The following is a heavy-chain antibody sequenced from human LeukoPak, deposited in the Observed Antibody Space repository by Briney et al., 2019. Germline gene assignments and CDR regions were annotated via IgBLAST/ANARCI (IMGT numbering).Heavy chain of an antibody. CDR1: GGSISSYY. D-gene: IGHD6-13*01. J-gene: IGHJ6*02. CDR2: IYYSGST. Sequence: TASETLSLTCTVSGGSISSYYWSWIRQPPGKGLEWIGYIYYSGSTNYNPSLKSRVTISVDTSKNQFSLKLSSVTAADTAVYYCARSKAAAGVHGMDVWGQGTTVTVSS. CDR3: ARSKAAAGVHGMDV. V-gene: IGHV4-59*08.